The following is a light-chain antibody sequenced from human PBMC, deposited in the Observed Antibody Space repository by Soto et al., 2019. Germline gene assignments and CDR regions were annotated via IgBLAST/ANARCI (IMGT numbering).Light chain of an antibody. CDR1: ESVASSY. J-gene: IGKJ3*01. CDR3: HQYARSPLT. CDR2: HAS. Sequence: EFVLTQSPGTLSLSPGDRATLSCRASESVASSYLAWYQQKPGQAPRLLIYHASIRATGIPERFSGSGSGTDVTLTISRLEPEDFAVYYCHQYARSPLTFGPGTKVDI. V-gene: IGKV3-20*01.